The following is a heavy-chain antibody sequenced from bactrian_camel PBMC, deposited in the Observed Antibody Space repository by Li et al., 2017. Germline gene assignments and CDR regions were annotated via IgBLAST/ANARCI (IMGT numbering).Heavy chain of an antibody. CDR1: RHRYSNNC. CDR2: IFTGGGST. J-gene: IGHJ4*01. CDR3: GPANCRSCYPRN. Sequence: HVQLVESGGGSVQAGGSLRLSCSTARHRYSNNCMGWFRQPPGKAREGIATIFTGGGSTYYADSVKGRSTISKDNAKNTLLLQMNSLRSGDTAQYYCGPANCRSCYPRNRGQGTQVIVS. V-gene: IGHV3S54*01.